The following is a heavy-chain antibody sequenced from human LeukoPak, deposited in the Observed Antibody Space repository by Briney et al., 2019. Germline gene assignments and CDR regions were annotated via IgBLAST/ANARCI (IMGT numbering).Heavy chain of an antibody. J-gene: IGHJ4*02. Sequence: SETLSLTCTVSGGSISSSIYYWGWIRQPPGKGLEWIGSIYYSGSTYYNPSLKSRVTISVDTSKNQFSLKLSSVTAADTAVYYCARERVDIVATIPFDYWGQGTLATVSS. CDR2: IYYSGST. D-gene: IGHD5-12*01. CDR3: ARERVDIVATIPFDY. CDR1: GGSISSSIYY. V-gene: IGHV4-39*02.